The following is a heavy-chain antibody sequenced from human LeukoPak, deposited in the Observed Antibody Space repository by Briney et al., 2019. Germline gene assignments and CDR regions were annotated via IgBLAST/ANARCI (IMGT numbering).Heavy chain of an antibody. Sequence: SETLSLTCAVSGGSISSGGYSWSWIRQPPGKGLEWIGYIYHSGSTYYNPSLKSRVTISVDRPKNQLSLKLSSVTAADTAVYYCAREIPRNYFDYWGQGTLVTVSS. CDR2: IYHSGST. CDR1: GGSISSGGYS. CDR3: AREIPRNYFDY. V-gene: IGHV4-30-2*01. J-gene: IGHJ4*02.